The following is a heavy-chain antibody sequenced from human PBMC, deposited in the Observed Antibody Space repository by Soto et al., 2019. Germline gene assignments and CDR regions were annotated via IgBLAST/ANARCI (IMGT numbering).Heavy chain of an antibody. CDR1: GFTFGDYA. CDR3: TMSSARYCSGGSCYHYYYYMDV. CDR2: IRSKAYGGTT. D-gene: IGHD2-15*01. V-gene: IGHV3-49*03. J-gene: IGHJ6*03. Sequence: GGSLRLSCTASGFTFGDYAMSWFRQAPGKGLEWVGFIRSKAYGGTTEYAASVKGRFTISRDDSKSIAYLQMNSLKTEDTAVYYCTMSSARYCSGGSCYHYYYYMDVWGKGTTVTVSS.